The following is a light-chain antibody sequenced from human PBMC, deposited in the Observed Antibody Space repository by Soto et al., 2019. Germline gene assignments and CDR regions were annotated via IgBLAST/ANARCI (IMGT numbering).Light chain of an antibody. Sequence: EIVLTQSPATLSLSPGERATLSCRACQSVSSYLAWYQQKPAQAPRLLIYDASNRATGIPARFSGSGSGTDFTLTISSLEPEDFAVYYCQQRGNWPITFGQGTRLEIK. CDR1: QSVSSY. CDR2: DAS. J-gene: IGKJ5*01. CDR3: QQRGNWPIT. V-gene: IGKV3-11*01.